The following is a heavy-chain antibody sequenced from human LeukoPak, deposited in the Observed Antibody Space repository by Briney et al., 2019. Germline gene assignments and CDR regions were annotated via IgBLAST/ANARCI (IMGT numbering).Heavy chain of an antibody. CDR2: ISSSSSTI. CDR1: GFTFSSYS. CDR3: ARDHYVWGSYRTFDY. D-gene: IGHD3-16*02. Sequence: GGSLRLSCAASGFTFSSYSMNWVRHAPGKGLELVSYISSSSSTIYYADSVKGRFTISRDNAKNSLYLQMNSLRAEDTAVYYCARDHYVWGSYRTFDYWGQGTLVTVSS. V-gene: IGHV3-48*01. J-gene: IGHJ4*02.